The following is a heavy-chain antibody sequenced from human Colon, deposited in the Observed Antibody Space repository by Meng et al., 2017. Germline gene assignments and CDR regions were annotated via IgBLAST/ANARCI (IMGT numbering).Heavy chain of an antibody. D-gene: IGHD2-8*01. Sequence: VPQHAAGHNVEQPPGPSSLPFAFSGGYSTTNTWWLWVRPPPGKGLDGIGEIHPSGGTNYNPSLKSRVTMSIDNSKRQFSLNLSSVTAADTAVYYCARGGGCVNGVCGSLDYWGQGTLVTVSS. V-gene: IGHV4-4*03. CDR3: ARGGGCVNGVCGSLDY. CDR1: GGYSTTNTW. J-gene: IGHJ4*02. CDR2: IHPSGGT.